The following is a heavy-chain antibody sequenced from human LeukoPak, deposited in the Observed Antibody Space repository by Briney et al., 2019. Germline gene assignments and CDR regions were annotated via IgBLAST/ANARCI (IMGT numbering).Heavy chain of an antibody. J-gene: IGHJ6*03. Sequence: ASVKVSCKASGYTFTSYDINSVRQATGQGLEWMGGMNPNSGNTGYAQKFQGRVTMTRNTSISTAYMELSSLRSEDTAVYYCARILVSIAEAGDYYYMDVWGKGTTVTVSS. D-gene: IGHD6-13*01. CDR3: ARILVSIAEAGDYYYMDV. CDR1: GYTFTSYD. V-gene: IGHV1-8*01. CDR2: MNPNSGNT.